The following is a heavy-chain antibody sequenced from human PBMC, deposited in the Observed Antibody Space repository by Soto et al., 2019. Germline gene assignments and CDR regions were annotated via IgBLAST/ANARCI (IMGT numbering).Heavy chain of an antibody. V-gene: IGHV3-15*01. D-gene: IGHD5-12*01. J-gene: IGHJ6*02. CDR3: TARLSGYDFGYYYYYGMDV. Sequence: GGSLRLSCAASGFTFSNAWMSWVRQAPGKGLEWVGRIKSKTDGGTTDYAAPVKGRFTISRDDSKNTLYLQMNSLKTEDTAAYYWTARLSGYDFGYYYYYGMDVWGQGTTVTVSS. CDR1: GFTFSNAW. CDR2: IKSKTDGGTT.